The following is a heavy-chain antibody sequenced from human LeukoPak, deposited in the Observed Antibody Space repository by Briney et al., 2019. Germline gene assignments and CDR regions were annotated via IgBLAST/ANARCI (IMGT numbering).Heavy chain of an antibody. V-gene: IGHV1-69*05. Sequence: SVKLSCKASGGTFSSYAISWVRQAPGQGLEWMGGIIPIFGTTNYAQKFQGRVTITTDESTSTAYMELSSLRSEDTAVYYCARAAGKGYYDSSGYPYWGQGTLVTVSS. D-gene: IGHD3-22*01. CDR2: IIPIFGTT. CDR1: GGTFSSYA. J-gene: IGHJ4*02. CDR3: ARAAGKGYYDSSGYPY.